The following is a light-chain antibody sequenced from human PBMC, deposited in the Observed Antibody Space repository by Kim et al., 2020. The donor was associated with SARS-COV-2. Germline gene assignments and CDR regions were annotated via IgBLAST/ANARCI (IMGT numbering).Light chain of an antibody. CDR1: QSVSTN. CDR2: GAS. CDR3: QQYNGWPRT. J-gene: IGKJ1*01. V-gene: IGKV3-15*01. Sequence: EIVMTQSPATLSVSPGERATLSCRASQSVSTNLAWYQQKPGQVPRLLIYGASTRDTGIAARFSGSGSGTEFSLTISSLQSEDFAVYYCQQYNGWPRTFGQGTKVDIK.